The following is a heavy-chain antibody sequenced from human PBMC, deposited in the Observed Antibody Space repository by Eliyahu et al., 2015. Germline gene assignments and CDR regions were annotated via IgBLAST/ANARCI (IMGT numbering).Heavy chain of an antibody. CDR2: FSAFNGGGGGT. D-gene: IGHD2-15*01. V-gene: IGHV3-23*01. Sequence: EVQLLESGGGLVQPGVSLRLSCAAXGFRFXTSAMGWVRQTPRKGLEWVSVFSAFNGGGGGTFYPDSLKGRFTISRDNSKSTLYLQMNSLRAEDTAVYYCARWSPRLDAFDIWGQGTTVTVSS. CDR3: ARWSPRLDAFDI. J-gene: IGHJ3*02. CDR1: GFRFXTSA.